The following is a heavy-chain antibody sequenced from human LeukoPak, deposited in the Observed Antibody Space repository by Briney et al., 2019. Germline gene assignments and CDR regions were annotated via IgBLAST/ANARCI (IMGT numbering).Heavy chain of an antibody. CDR1: GFTFSSYG. V-gene: IGHV3-30*18. CDR3: AKGLPASYYYYMDV. D-gene: IGHD2-2*01. J-gene: IGHJ6*03. CDR2: ISYDGSNK. Sequence: GGSLRLSCAASGFTFSSYGMHWVRQAPGKGLEWVAVISYDGSNKYYADSVKGRFTISRDNSKNTLYLQMNSLRAEDTAVYYCAKGLPASYYYYMDVWGKGTTVTISS.